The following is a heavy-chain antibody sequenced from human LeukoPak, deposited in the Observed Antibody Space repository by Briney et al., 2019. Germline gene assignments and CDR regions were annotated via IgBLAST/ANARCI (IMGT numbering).Heavy chain of an antibody. V-gene: IGHV3-11*04. CDR2: IDGGGTIT. CDR3: ARDRGYGSGYYFDN. CDR1: GFTFSDYY. D-gene: IGHD3-3*01. Sequence: GGSLTLSCAASGFTFSDYYMSWIRQVPGKGLEWLSYIDGGGTITYYAAFEEGRFTISRDNAKNSVYLQMDSLRAEDTAVYYCARDRGYGSGYYFDNWGQGTLVTVSS. J-gene: IGHJ4*02.